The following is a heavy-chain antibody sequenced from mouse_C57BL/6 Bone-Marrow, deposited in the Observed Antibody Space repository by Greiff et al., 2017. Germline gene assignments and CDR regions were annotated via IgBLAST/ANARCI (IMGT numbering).Heavy chain of an antibody. V-gene: IGHV14-3*01. D-gene: IGHD4-1*01. CDR3: AREVSGNWDEGYAMDY. CDR2: IDPANGNT. CDR1: GFNFKNTY. J-gene: IGHJ4*01. Sequence: DVKLLESVAELVRPGASVKLSCTASGFNFKNTYMHWVKQRPEQGLEWIGRIDPANGNTKYAPKFQGKATITADTSSNTAYLQLSRLTSEDTAIYCGAREVSGNWDEGYAMDYWGQGTSVTVSS.